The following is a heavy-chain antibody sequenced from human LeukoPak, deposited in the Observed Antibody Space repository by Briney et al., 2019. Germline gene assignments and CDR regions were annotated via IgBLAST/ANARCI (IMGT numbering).Heavy chain of an antibody. CDR2: ISAYNGNT. V-gene: IGHV1-18*01. CDR3: ARVQGGSYSRYFDY. CDR1: GYTFTSYG. Sequence: ASVKVSCKASGYTFTSYGISWVRQAPGQGLEWMGWISAYNGNTNYAQKLQGRVTMTTDTSTSTAYMELRSLRSGDTAVYYCARVQGGSYSRYFDYWGQGTLVTVSS. J-gene: IGHJ4*02. D-gene: IGHD1-26*01.